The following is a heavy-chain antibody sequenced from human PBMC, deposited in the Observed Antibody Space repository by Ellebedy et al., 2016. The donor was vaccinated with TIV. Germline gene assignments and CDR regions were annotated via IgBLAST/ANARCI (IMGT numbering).Heavy chain of an antibody. J-gene: IGHJ4*02. CDR1: GYTFTSYG. V-gene: IGHV1-8*02. CDR2: MNPNSGDT. D-gene: IGHD5-24*01. CDR3: ARGGDGYDYFDY. Sequence: ASVKVSCKASGYTFTSYGISWVRQATGQGLEWMGWMNPNSGDTGYAQKFQGRVTMTRDTSISTAYMELSSLRSDDTAVYYCARGGDGYDYFDYWGQGTLVTVSS.